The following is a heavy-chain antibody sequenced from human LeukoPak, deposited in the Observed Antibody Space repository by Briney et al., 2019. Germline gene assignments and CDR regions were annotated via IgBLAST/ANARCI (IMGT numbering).Heavy chain of an antibody. J-gene: IGHJ4*02. D-gene: IGHD6-19*01. CDR2: IIPTLGIA. CDR3: AREAARSGWYDY. V-gene: IGHV1-69*04. Sequence: SVKVSCKASGGTFSSYAISWVRQAPGQGLEWMGRIIPTLGIANYAQKFQGRVTITADKSTSTAYMELSSLRSEDTAVYYCAREAARSGWYDYWGQGTLVTVSS. CDR1: GGTFSSYA.